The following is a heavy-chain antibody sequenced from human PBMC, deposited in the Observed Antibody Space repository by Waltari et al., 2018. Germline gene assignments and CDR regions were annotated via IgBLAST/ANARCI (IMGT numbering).Heavy chain of an antibody. CDR1: GGSIIPYY. D-gene: IGHD2-8*02. CDR2: VIHTGGT. Sequence: QVQLQESGPGLAKPSDTLSFSCTVPGGSIIPYYWSWIRQPPGKGLEWIGYVIHTGGTSYNPALKSRVPISLDVSRNQFSLHLSSVTAADTAVYYCARHLERYWYYGMDVWGQGATVTVSS. J-gene: IGHJ6*02. CDR3: ARHLERYWYYGMDV. V-gene: IGHV4-59*08.